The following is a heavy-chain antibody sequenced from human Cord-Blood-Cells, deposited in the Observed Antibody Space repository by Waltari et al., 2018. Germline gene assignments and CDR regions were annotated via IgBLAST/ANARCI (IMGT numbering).Heavy chain of an antibody. CDR1: AFTFSSYG. V-gene: IGHV3-33*01. Sequence: QLQLVESGGGVVQPGRSLRVSCAASAFTFSSYGLTGVGKAPGTGLEWVLVIWDAGSNKYYADSVKGRVTISRDNSKNTLYLQMNSLRAEDTAVYYCARDITGALDYWGQGTLVTVSS. J-gene: IGHJ4*02. D-gene: IGHD1-20*01. CDR2: IWDAGSNK. CDR3: ARDITGALDY.